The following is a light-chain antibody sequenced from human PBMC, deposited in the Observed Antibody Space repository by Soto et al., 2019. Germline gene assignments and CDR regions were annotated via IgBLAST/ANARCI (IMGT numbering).Light chain of an antibody. CDR2: GAS. J-gene: IGKJ1*01. CDR1: QSVRSGY. CDR3: QHYGNSPT. Sequence: EIVLTQSPGTLSLSPGDGATLSCRASQSVRSGYLAWYQQKPGQAPRLLIYGASRRATGIPDRFSGSGSGTDFTLSISRLEPEDFAVYWCQHYGNSPTFGQGTKVDIK. V-gene: IGKV3-20*01.